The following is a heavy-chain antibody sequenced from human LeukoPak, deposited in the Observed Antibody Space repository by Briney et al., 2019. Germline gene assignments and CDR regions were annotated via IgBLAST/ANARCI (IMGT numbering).Heavy chain of an antibody. Sequence: SETLSLTCTVSGGSISSYYWSWIRQPAGKGLEWIGRIYTSGSTNYNPSLKSRVTMSVDTSKNQFSLKLSSVTAADTAVYYCARVGEGVGATTEFDYWGQGTLVTVSS. CDR1: GGSISSYY. V-gene: IGHV4-4*07. CDR3: ARVGEGVGATTEFDY. J-gene: IGHJ4*02. CDR2: IYTSGST. D-gene: IGHD1-26*01.